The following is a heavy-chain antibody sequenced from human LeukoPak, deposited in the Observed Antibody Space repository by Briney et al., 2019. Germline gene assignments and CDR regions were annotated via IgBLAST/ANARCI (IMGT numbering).Heavy chain of an antibody. CDR3: ARIPPGRYCSGGSCYGPPNYYFDL. V-gene: IGHV3-74*01. Sequence: GGSLRLSCAASGFTFSSYWMHWVRHAPGKGLVWVSRINTDGSTTSYADSVKGRSTISRDNAKNTLYLQMNSLRVEDTAMYYCARIPPGRYCSGGSCYGPPNYYFDLWGRGTLVTVSS. CDR1: GFTFSSYW. J-gene: IGHJ2*01. CDR2: INTDGSTT. D-gene: IGHD2-15*01.